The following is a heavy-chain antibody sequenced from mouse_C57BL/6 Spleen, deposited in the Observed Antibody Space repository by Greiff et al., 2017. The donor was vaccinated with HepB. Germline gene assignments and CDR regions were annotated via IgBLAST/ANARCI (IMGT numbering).Heavy chain of an antibody. CDR3: ARDGYYDNYFDY. V-gene: IGHV1-81*01. CDR1: GYTFTSYG. Sequence: QVQLKESGAELARPGASVKLSCKASGYTFTSYGISWVKQSTGQGLEWIGEIYPRSGNTYYNEKFKGKATLTADKSSSTAYMELRSLTSEDSAVYFCARDGYYDNYFDYWGQGTTLTVSS. D-gene: IGHD2-3*01. CDR2: IYPRSGNT. J-gene: IGHJ2*01.